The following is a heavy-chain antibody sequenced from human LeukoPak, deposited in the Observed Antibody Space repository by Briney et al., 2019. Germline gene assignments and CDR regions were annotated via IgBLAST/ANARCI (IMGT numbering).Heavy chain of an antibody. CDR3: AGSTYYYGMDV. CDR1: GFTFSDYY. V-gene: IGHV3-11*01. J-gene: IGHJ6*02. CDR2: ISSSGSTI. Sequence: PGGSLRLSCAASGFTFSDYYMNWIRQAPGKGLEWVSYISSSGSTIYYADSVKGRFTISRDNAKNSLYLQTNSLRAEDTAVYYCAGSTYYYGMDVWGQGTTVTVSS.